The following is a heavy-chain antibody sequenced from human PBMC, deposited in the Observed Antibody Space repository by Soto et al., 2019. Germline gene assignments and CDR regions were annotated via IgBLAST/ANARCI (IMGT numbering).Heavy chain of an antibody. V-gene: IGHV3-21*04. D-gene: IGHD1-20*01. Sequence: GGSLRLSCAASGFTFSSYSMNWVRQAPGKGLEWVSSISSSSSYIYYADSVKGRFTVSRDNSKNTLDLQMSNLRAEDTAVYYCATVHNTSRSFDYWGQGTLVTVSS. CDR2: ISSSSSYI. CDR3: ATVHNTSRSFDY. J-gene: IGHJ4*02. CDR1: GFTFSSYS.